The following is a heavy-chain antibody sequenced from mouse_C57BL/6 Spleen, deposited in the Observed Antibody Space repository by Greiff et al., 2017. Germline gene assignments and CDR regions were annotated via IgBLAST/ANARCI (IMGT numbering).Heavy chain of an antibody. V-gene: IGHV1-20*01. CDR3: ALITTVVAPYAMDY. D-gene: IGHD1-1*01. CDR1: GYSFTGYF. CDR2: INPYNGDT. J-gene: IGHJ4*01. Sequence: EVKLVESGPELVKPGDSVKISCKASGYSFTGYFMNWVMQSHGKSLEWIGRINPYNGDTFYNQKFKGKATLTVDKSSSTAHMELRSLTSEDSAVYYCALITTVVAPYAMDYWGQGTSVTVSS.